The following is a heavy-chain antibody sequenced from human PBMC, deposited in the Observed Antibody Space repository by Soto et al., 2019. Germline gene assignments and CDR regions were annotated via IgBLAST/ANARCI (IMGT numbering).Heavy chain of an antibody. D-gene: IGHD2-2*01. J-gene: IGHJ4*02. CDR1: GFTFSNAW. CDR3: TTGQYCSSTSCYAIQTYYFDY. V-gene: IGHV3-15*07. Sequence: EVQLVESGGGLVKPGGSLRLSCAASGFTFSNAWMNWVRQAPGKGMEWVGGIKSKTGGGTTDYAAPEKGRFTISRDGSKDTLYLQMNSLKTEGTAVYYCTTGQYCSSTSCYAIQTYYFDYWGQGMLVTFSS. CDR2: IKSKTGGGTT.